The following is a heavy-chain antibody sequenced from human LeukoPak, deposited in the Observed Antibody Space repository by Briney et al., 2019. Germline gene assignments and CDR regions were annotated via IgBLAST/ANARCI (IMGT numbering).Heavy chain of an antibody. V-gene: IGHV3-64*01. CDR2: ISSNGGST. Sequence: PGGSLRLSCAASGFTFSSYAMHWVRQAPGKGLEYVSAISSNGGSTYYANSVKGRFTISRDNSKNTLYLQMGSLRAEDMAVYYCARGRWEYQLLDGGDYGGQGTLVTVSS. D-gene: IGHD2-2*01. CDR1: GFTFSSYA. CDR3: ARGRWEYQLLDGGDY. J-gene: IGHJ4*02.